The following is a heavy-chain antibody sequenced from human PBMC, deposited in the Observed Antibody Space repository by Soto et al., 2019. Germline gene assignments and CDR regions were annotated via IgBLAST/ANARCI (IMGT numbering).Heavy chain of an antibody. CDR3: ARVRVRFLEWLGSEG. V-gene: IGHV1-69*12. J-gene: IGHJ4*02. Sequence: QVQLVQSGAEVKKPGSSVKGSCKASGGTFSSYAFSWVRQAPGQGLEWMGGIIPIFGTANYAQKFQGRVTITADESTSTAYMELSSLRSEDTAGYYCARVRVRFLEWLGSEGWGQGTLVTVSS. CDR2: IIPIFGTA. D-gene: IGHD3-3*01. CDR1: GGTFSSYA.